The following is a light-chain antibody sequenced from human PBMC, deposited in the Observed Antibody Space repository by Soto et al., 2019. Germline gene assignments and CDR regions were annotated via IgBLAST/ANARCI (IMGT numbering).Light chain of an antibody. V-gene: IGKV1-27*01. Sequence: DIQMTQSPSSLSASVGDRVTITCRASQGISNYLAWYQQKPGKVPKLLIYAASTLQSGGPSRFSGSGSGRDFTLTISSLQLEDVATYYCQKYNSAPRTFGQGTKVEIK. CDR1: QGISNY. J-gene: IGKJ1*01. CDR2: AAS. CDR3: QKYNSAPRT.